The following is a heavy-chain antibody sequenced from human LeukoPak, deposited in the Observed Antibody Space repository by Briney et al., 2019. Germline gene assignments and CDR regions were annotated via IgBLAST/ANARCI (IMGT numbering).Heavy chain of an antibody. CDR1: GFTFSSYG. D-gene: IGHD1-1*01. J-gene: IGHJ3*02. CDR3: ATDRLEIYALHI. Sequence: PGGSLRLSCAASGFTFSSYGMHWVRQAPGKGLEWVAVISYDGSNKYYADSVKGRFTISRDNSKNTLYLQMNSLTSADTAVYYCATDRLEIYALHIWGQGTVVTVSS. CDR2: ISYDGSNK. V-gene: IGHV3-30*03.